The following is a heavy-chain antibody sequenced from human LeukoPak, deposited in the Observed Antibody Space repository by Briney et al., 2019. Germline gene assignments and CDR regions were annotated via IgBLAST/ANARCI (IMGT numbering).Heavy chain of an antibody. CDR1: GFTFSSYS. V-gene: IGHV3-21*01. J-gene: IGHJ6*03. Sequence: PGGSLRLSCAASGFTFSSYSMNWVRQAPGKGLEWVSSINSDSSHIYYTDSMKGRFTISRDNAKNSLYLEMNSLRAEDTAVYYCARGQEYCSSSRCSLNYMDVWGTGTTVTVSS. D-gene: IGHD2-2*01. CDR2: INSDSSHI. CDR3: ARGQEYCSSSRCSLNYMDV.